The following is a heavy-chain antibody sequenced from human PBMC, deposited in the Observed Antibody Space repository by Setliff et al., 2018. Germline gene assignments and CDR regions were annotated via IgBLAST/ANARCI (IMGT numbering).Heavy chain of an antibody. Sequence: SETLSLTCTVSGYPISRGFYWGWIRQSPGKGLEWIGSVYHSGSSYQNPSLRSRIAVSVDTPKNQFSLRLNSVTAADTAVYFCARAAARAEYSDTSAYLPFDFWGLGTLVTVSS. CDR3: ARAAARAEYSDTSAYLPFDF. CDR1: GYPISRGFY. J-gene: IGHJ4*02. V-gene: IGHV4-38-2*02. CDR2: VYHSGSS. D-gene: IGHD3-16*01.